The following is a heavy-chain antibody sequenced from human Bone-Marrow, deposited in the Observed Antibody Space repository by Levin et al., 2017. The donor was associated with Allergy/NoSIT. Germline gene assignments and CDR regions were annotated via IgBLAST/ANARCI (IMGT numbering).Heavy chain of an antibody. CDR1: GYTFTSYG. D-gene: IGHD1-26*01. Sequence: ASVKVSCKASGYTFTSYGISWVRQAPGQGLEWMGWISAYNGNTNYAQKLQGRVTMTTDTSTSTAYMELRSLRSDDTAVYYCARDHGGSYLDWYFDLWGRGTLVTVSS. V-gene: IGHV1-18*01. J-gene: IGHJ2*01. CDR2: ISAYNGNT. CDR3: ARDHGGSYLDWYFDL.